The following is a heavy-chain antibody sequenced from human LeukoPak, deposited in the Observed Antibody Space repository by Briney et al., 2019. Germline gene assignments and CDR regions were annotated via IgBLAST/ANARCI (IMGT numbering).Heavy chain of an antibody. D-gene: IGHD6-13*01. CDR1: GYSISSGYY. J-gene: IGHJ4*02. CDR3: ARHLGLGSLWQLVYYFDY. V-gene: IGHV4-38-2*01. Sequence: KPSETLPLTCAVSGYSISSGYYWGWIRPPPGKGLEWIGIIYHSGSTYYNPSLKSRVTISVDTSKNQFSLKLSSVTAADTAVYYCARHLGLGSLWQLVYYFDYWGQGTLVTVSP. CDR2: IYHSGST.